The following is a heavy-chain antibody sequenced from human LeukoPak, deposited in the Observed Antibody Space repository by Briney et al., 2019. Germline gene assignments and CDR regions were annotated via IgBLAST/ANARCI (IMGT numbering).Heavy chain of an antibody. CDR3: AREGGDSSSLRSYYYYGMDV. CDR1: GFTFSSYA. D-gene: IGHD6-13*01. J-gene: IGHJ6*02. CDR2: ISYDGSNK. V-gene: IGHV3-30-3*01. Sequence: PGRSLRLSCAASGFTFSSYAMHWVRQAPGKGLEWVAVISYDGSNKYYADSVKGRFTISRDNSKNTLYLQMNSLRAEDTAVYYCAREGGDSSSLRSYYYYGMDVWGQGTTVTVSS.